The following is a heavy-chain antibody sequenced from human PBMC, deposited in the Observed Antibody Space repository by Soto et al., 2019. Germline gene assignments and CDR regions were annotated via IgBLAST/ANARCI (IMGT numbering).Heavy chain of an antibody. Sequence: PGESLKISCKGSGYSFTSYWIGWVRQMPGKGLEWMGIIYPGDSDTRYSPSFQGQVTISADKSISTAYLQWSSLKASDTAMYYCAGHVLVDTDMVTVFDYWGQGTLVTVSS. D-gene: IGHD5-18*01. CDR1: GYSFTSYW. J-gene: IGHJ4*02. CDR2: IYPGDSDT. V-gene: IGHV5-51*01. CDR3: AGHVLVDTDMVTVFDY.